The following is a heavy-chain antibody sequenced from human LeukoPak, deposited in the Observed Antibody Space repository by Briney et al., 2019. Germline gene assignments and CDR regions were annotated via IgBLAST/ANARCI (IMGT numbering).Heavy chain of an antibody. J-gene: IGHJ6*03. Sequence: GSLRLSCAASGFTFSSYAMHWVRQAPGKRLEWVAVISYDGSNKYYADSVKGRFTISRDNSKNTLYLQMNSLRAEDTAVYYCARPPYRDVWGKGTTVTVSS. V-gene: IGHV3-30-3*01. CDR1: GFTFSSYA. CDR3: ARPPYRDV. CDR2: ISYDGSNK.